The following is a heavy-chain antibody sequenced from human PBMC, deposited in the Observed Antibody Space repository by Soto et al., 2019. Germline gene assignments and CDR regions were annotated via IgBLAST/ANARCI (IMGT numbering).Heavy chain of an antibody. D-gene: IGHD3-22*01. CDR1: GYTFVSYG. V-gene: IGHV1-18*04. J-gene: IGHJ4*02. Sequence: QIQLVQSAAEVKKPGASVKVSCKTSGYTFVSYGISWVRQAPGQGLEWMGWISPYNGNTNFAQRFRGRVTLTTDTSADIVYMDLGSLKSDDTAVYYCARDQNFFDSSGYYGHWGQGTLITVSS. CDR3: ARDQNFFDSSGYYGH. CDR2: ISPYNGNT.